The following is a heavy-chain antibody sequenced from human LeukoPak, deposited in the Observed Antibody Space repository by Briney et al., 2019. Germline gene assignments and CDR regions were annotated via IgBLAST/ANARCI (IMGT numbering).Heavy chain of an antibody. V-gene: IGHV3-23*01. CDR2: ISGSGGST. CDR3: AASWVDYYDSSGYPQW. D-gene: IGHD3-22*01. J-gene: IGHJ4*02. Sequence: GGSLRLSCVGSGFTFSSYHMSWVRQAPGKGLEWVSAISGSGGSTYYADSVKGRFTISRDNSKNTLYLQMNSLRAEDTAVYYCAASWVDYYDSSGYPQWWGQGTLVTVSS. CDR1: GFTFSSYH.